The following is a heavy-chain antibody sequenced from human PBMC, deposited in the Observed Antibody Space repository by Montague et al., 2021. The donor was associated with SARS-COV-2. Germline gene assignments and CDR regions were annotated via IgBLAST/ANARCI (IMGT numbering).Heavy chain of an antibody. CDR1: GDSLSFYF. V-gene: IGHV4-59*12. CDR2: IEYSGST. Sequence: SETLSLTCTVSGDSLSFYFWTWIRQPPGRGLEWIGYIEYSGSTNYNPSLKSRLTISLDMSNNQFSLELRSVTAADTAVYYCGREGYYASYVDYWGQGTLVAVSS. CDR3: GREGYYASYVDY. J-gene: IGHJ4*02. D-gene: IGHD2-15*01.